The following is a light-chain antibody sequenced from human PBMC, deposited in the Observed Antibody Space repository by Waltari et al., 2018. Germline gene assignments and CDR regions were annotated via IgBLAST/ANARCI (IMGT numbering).Light chain of an antibody. CDR1: QSVSSN. J-gene: IGKJ2*01. V-gene: IGKV3-15*01. CDR3: QQYNNWPFT. CDR2: GAS. Sequence: EIVMTQSPATLSVSPGERATLSCRASQSVSSNFAWYQQKPGHAPRLLIYGASTRATGMPARFSGSGSGTEFTLTISSLQSEDFAVYYCQQYNNWPFTFGQGTKLEIK.